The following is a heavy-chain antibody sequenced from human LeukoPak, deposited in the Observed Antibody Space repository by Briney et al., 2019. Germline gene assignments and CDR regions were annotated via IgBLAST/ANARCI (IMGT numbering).Heavy chain of an antibody. CDR1: GYNFPIYW. V-gene: IGHV5-51*01. CDR3: ARQGAAGKYYYYYMDV. J-gene: IGHJ6*03. D-gene: IGHD6-13*01. Sequence: GESLKSSCQGAGYNFPIYWVGWVRQLPGQGVVWRGFAYPDDSNTTYGPSFQGQVTTSADKSINTAYLEWSSLKASDTAIYYCARQGAAGKYYYYYMDVWGKGTTVTVSS. CDR2: AYPDDSNT.